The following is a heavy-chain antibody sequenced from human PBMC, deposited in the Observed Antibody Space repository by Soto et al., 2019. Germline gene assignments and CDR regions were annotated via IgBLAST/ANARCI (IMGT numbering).Heavy chain of an antibody. Sequence: PGGPLRLSCITSGFIFGDYPMSWFRQTPGKGQEWVGFIRTKANGGTTEYTASVKGRFTISRDDSKNIAYLQMNSLRTEDIAVYYCAREGSSSGPDYEYWGQGTLVTVSS. D-gene: IGHD3-22*01. J-gene: IGHJ4*02. V-gene: IGHV3-49*01. CDR2: IRTKANGGTT. CDR3: AREGSSSGPDYEY. CDR1: GFIFGDYP.